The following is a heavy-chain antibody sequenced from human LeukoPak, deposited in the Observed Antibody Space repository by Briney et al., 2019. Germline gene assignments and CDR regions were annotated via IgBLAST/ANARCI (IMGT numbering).Heavy chain of an antibody. CDR3: ARSVDSLLNFDY. Sequence: PSETLSLTCTVSGGSICSSSYYWGWIRQPPGKGLEWNGSISYSGSPYYNPSLKSRVTISVDTSKNQFSLKLSSVAAADTAVYYCARSVDSLLNFDYWGQGTLVTVSS. V-gene: IGHV4-39*01. D-gene: IGHD3-22*01. CDR1: GGSICSSSYY. J-gene: IGHJ4*02. CDR2: ISYSGSP.